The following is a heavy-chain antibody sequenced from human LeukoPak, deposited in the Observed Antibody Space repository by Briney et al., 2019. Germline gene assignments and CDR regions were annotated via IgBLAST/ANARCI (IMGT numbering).Heavy chain of an antibody. V-gene: IGHV3-30*02. CDR3: ANAEGDYFDY. Sequence: GGTLRLSCVVSGFTFSSYGMHWVRQAPGKGLEWVAFIRYDGSNKYYADSVKGRFTISRDNSKNTLYLQMNSLRAEDTAVYYCANAEGDYFDYWGQGTLVTVSS. CDR2: IRYDGSNK. CDR1: GFTFSSYG. J-gene: IGHJ4*02.